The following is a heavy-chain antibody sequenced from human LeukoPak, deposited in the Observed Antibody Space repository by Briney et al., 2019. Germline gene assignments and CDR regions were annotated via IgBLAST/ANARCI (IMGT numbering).Heavy chain of an antibody. CDR1: GFTFSIYA. CDR3: ARGREGYSDYGPFDY. CDR2: ISGSGGST. Sequence: GGSLRLSCAASGFTFSIYAMSWVRQAPGKGLEWVSAISGSGGSTYYADSVKGRFTISRDNSKNTLYLQMNSLRAEDTAVYYCARGREGYSDYGPFDYWGQGTLVTVSS. D-gene: IGHD4-11*01. V-gene: IGHV3-23*01. J-gene: IGHJ4*02.